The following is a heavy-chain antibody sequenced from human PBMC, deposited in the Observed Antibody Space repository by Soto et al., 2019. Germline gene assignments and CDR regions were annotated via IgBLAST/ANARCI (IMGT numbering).Heavy chain of an antibody. CDR2: ISGSAGST. CDR1: GFTFTTYA. J-gene: IGHJ4*02. Sequence: EVQLLESGGGLVQPGGSLRLSCAASGFTFTTYAMSWVRQAPGKGLEWVSAISGSAGSTYYADSVKGRFTISRDNSKNTLYLQMTSLRAEDTVVYYCAKNWDTTFSSSSHWGQGTLVSVSS. CDR3: AKNWDTTFSSSSH. D-gene: IGHD6-6*01. V-gene: IGHV3-23*01.